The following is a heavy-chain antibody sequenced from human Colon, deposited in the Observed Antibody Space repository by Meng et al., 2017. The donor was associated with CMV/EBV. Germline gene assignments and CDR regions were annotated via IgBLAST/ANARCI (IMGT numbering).Heavy chain of an antibody. V-gene: IGHV1-18*01. D-gene: IGHD3-10*01. CDR2: VSGKNDDT. CDR3: ARDSIDGSFDY. Sequence: SCKASGYTFSLYGIHWVRQAPGQGLEWMGWVSGKNDDTNYTQKFQGRLTMTTDVSTATVFMEVGSLRSDDTAVYYCARDSIDGSFDYWGQGTLVTVSS. CDR1: GYTFSLYG. J-gene: IGHJ4*02.